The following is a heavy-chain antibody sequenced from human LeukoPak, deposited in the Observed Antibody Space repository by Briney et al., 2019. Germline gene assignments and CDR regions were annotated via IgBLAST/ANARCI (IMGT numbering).Heavy chain of an antibody. CDR2: ISSSSSYI. Sequence: GGSLRLSCAAPGFTFSSYSMNWVRQAPGKGLEWVSSISSSSSYIYYADSVKGRFTISRDNAKNSLYLQMNSLRAEDTAVYYCARESLLWFGESPTPFDYWGQGTLVTVSS. J-gene: IGHJ4*02. D-gene: IGHD3-10*01. CDR1: GFTFSSYS. V-gene: IGHV3-21*01. CDR3: ARESLLWFGESPTPFDY.